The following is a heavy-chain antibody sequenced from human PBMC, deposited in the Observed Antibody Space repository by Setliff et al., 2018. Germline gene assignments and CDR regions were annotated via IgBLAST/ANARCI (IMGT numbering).Heavy chain of an antibody. J-gene: IGHJ4*02. CDR3: GRGRFYYDDNDFS. Sequence: PSETLSLTCTVSGGSVSSGSYYWAWIRQPAGKGLEWIGHIYTRGSANYNLSLKGRVTISTDASKNQFSLTLTSVTAADTAMYYCGRGRFYYDDNDFSWGQGTLVTVSS. CDR2: IYTRGSA. CDR1: GGSVSSGSYY. D-gene: IGHD3-22*01. V-gene: IGHV4-61*09.